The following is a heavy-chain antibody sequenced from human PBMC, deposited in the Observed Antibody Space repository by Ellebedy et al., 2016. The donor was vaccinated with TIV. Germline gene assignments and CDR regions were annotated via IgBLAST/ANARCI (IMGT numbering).Heavy chain of an antibody. CDR3: TREKGYCNNSRYKYNWFDP. V-gene: IGHV4-34*01. Sequence: SETLSLTXAVYVGSFSGYYWNWIRQPPGRGLEWIGEMNDSGSTNYNPSLKSRVTMSIDTSNNQFSLRLTSVTAADTAIYYCTREKGYCNNSRYKYNWFDPWGQGTLVTVSS. J-gene: IGHJ5*02. D-gene: IGHD2-8*01. CDR2: MNDSGST. CDR1: VGSFSGYY.